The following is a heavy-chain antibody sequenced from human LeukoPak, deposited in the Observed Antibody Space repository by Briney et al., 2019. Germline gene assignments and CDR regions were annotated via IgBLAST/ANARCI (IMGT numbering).Heavy chain of an antibody. J-gene: IGHJ6*04. CDR3: ARDRGVPAAGMDV. CDR1: GFTFSSYW. CDR2: IKQDGSEK. V-gene: IGHV3-7*03. Sequence: GGSLRLSCAASGFTFSSYWMSWVRQAPGKGLEWVANIKQDGSEKYYVDSVKGRFTISRDNAENSLYLQMNSLRAEDTAVYYCARDRGVPAAGMDVWGKGTTVTVSS. D-gene: IGHD2-2*01.